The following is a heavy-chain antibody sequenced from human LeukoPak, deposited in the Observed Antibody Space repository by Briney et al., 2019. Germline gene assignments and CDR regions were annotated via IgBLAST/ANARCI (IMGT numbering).Heavy chain of an antibody. CDR1: GFTVSSNF. Sequence: GGSLRLSCAASGFTVSSNFMSWVRQAPGKGLEWVSCIPSSSSYIYYADSVKGRVTISRDNAQNSLYLQMNSLRAEDTAVYYCARAVTTREYGRDVWGQGTTVTVSS. CDR2: IPSSSSYI. J-gene: IGHJ6*02. CDR3: ARAVTTREYGRDV. D-gene: IGHD4-17*01. V-gene: IGHV3-21*01.